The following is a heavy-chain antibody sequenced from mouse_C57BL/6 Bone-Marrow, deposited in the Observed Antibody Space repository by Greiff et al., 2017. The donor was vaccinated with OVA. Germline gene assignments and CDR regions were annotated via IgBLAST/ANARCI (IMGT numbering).Heavy chain of an antibody. J-gene: IGHJ3*01. CDR2: ISYDGSN. V-gene: IGHV3-6*01. D-gene: IGHD3-3*01. CDR1: GYSITSGYY. Sequence: VQLQQSGPGLVKPSQSLSLTCSVTGYSITSGYYWNWIRQFPGNKLEWMGYISYDGSNNYNPSLKNRISITRDTSKNQFFLKLNSVTTEDTATYYCARGGTPFAYWGQGTLVTVSA. CDR3: ARGGTPFAY.